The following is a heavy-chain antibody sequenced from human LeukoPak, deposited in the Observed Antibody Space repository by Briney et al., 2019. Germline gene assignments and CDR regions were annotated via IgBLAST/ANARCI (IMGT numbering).Heavy chain of an antibody. D-gene: IGHD3-10*01. CDR3: AKGRGFGGYYFDY. J-gene: IGHJ4*02. Sequence: GGSLRLSCAASGFTFTSYAMSWVRQAPGKGLERVSAISGSGGSTYYADSVKGRFTISRDNSKNTLYLQMNSLRAEDTAVYYCAKGRGFGGYYFDYWGQGTLVTVSS. CDR2: ISGSGGST. CDR1: GFTFTSYA. V-gene: IGHV3-23*01.